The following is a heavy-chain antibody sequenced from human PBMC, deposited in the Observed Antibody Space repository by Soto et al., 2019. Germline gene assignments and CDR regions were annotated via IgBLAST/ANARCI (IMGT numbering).Heavy chain of an antibody. Sequence: QVQLQESGPGLVKPSQTLSLTCTVSGGSISSGGYYWSWIRQHPGKGLEWIGYIYYSGSTYYNPSLKSRVTISVDTSKNQFSLKLSPVTAADTAVYYCARTDGSDRVLLYAFDIWGQGTMVTVSS. CDR3: ARTDGSDRVLLYAFDI. J-gene: IGHJ3*02. CDR1: GGSISSGGYY. CDR2: IYYSGST. V-gene: IGHV4-31*03. D-gene: IGHD1-26*01.